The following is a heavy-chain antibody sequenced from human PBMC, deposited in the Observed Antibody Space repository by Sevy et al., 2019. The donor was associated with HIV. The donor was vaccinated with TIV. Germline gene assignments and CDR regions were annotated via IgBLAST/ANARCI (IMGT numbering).Heavy chain of an antibody. J-gene: IGHJ6*02. CDR1: GGSISSGGYY. V-gene: IGHV4-31*03. CDR2: IYYSGST. Sequence: SEILSLTCTVSGGSISSGGYYWSWIRQHPGKGLEWIGCIYYSGSTYYNPSLKSRISIFVDTSKKQFSLNLTSAIAADTAVYYCARDRHQQLHPLWSGMDVWGQGITVTVSS. D-gene: IGHD2-2*02. CDR3: ARDRHQQLHPLWSGMDV.